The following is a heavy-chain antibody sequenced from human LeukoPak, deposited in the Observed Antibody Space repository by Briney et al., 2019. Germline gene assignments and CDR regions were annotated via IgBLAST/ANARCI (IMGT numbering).Heavy chain of an antibody. V-gene: IGHV3-23*01. CDR2: VSGGGGTT. Sequence: GGSLRLSCAASGFTSSSYAMSWVRQAPGKGLEWVSTVSGGGGTTYYADSVKGRFTISRDNSKNTLFLQMNSLRAEDTAIYYCAKDMGYCSSATCYGLDYWGQGTLVTVSS. CDR3: AKDMGYCSSATCYGLDY. CDR1: GFTSSSYA. D-gene: IGHD2-2*01. J-gene: IGHJ4*02.